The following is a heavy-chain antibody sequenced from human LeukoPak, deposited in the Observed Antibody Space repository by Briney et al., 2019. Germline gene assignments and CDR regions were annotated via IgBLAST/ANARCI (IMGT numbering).Heavy chain of an antibody. CDR3: ARGRPGLASAGTYDF. V-gene: IGHV1-8*01. CDR2: TNPNSGKT. J-gene: IGHJ4*02. D-gene: IGHD6-13*01. Sequence: ASVKVSCKASGYTFTSSDINWVRQAPGQGLAWMGWTNPNSGKTGYARKFQGRVTMTKNTSISTAYMEVSSLGYDDTAIYYCARGRPGLASAGTYDFWGQGTLITVSS. CDR1: GYTFTSSD.